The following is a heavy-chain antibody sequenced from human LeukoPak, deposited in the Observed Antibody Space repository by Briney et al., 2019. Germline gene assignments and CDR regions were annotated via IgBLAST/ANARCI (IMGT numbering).Heavy chain of an antibody. CDR3: AKGVMYCSSTSCYTANDAFDI. Sequence: GGSLRLSCAASGFTVSSNYMSWVRQAPGKGLEWVSAISGSGGSTYYADSVKGRFTISRDNSKNTLYLQMNSLRAEDTAVYYCAKGVMYCSSTSCYTANDAFDIWGQGTMVTVSS. CDR2: ISGSGGST. CDR1: GFTVSSNY. D-gene: IGHD2-2*02. V-gene: IGHV3-23*01. J-gene: IGHJ3*02.